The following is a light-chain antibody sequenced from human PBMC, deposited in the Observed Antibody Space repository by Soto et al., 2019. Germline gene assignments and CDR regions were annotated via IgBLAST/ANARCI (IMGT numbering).Light chain of an antibody. V-gene: IGLV2-14*01. CDR3: SSYISSSTLV. Sequence: QSALAQPASVSGPPGQSITISCTGTSSDVGAYNYVSWYQQHLGKAPKLMIYEVSNRPSGVSNRFSGSKSGNTASLTISGLQAEDEADYYCSSYISSSTLVFGTGTKVTVL. J-gene: IGLJ1*01. CDR1: SSDVGAYNY. CDR2: EVS.